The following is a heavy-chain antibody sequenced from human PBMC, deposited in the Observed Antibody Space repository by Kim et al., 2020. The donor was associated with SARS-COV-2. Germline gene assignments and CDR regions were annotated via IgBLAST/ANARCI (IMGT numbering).Heavy chain of an antibody. CDR3: ARGGYSYGYWFDP. V-gene: IGHV4-34*01. J-gene: IGHJ5*02. Sequence: YNPSLKSRVTISVDTSKNQFSLKLSSVTAADTAVYYCARGGYSYGYWFDPWGLGTLVTVSS. D-gene: IGHD5-18*01.